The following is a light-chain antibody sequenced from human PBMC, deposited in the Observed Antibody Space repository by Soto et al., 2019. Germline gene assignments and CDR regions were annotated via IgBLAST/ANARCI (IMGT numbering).Light chain of an antibody. CDR3: GSWDSSLSAYV. V-gene: IGLV1-51*01. J-gene: IGLJ1*01. CDR1: SSNIGGNS. CDR2: DDN. Sequence: QSVLTQPPSVAAAPGQKATISCSGSSSNIGGNSVSWYQQLPGTAHKLLIYDDNKRPSGIPDRFSGSKSGTSATLGITGYQTGDESDYYCGSWDSSLSAYVLGTETKVTV.